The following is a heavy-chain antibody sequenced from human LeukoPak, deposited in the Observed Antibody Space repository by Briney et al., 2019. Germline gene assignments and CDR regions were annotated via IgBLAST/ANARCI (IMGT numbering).Heavy chain of an antibody. CDR3: ARPYCSSTSCYENWFDP. V-gene: IGHV1-2*02. Sequence: ASVKVSCKASGYTFTGYYMHWVRQAPGQGLEWMGWINPNSGGTNYAQKFQDRVTMTRDTSISTAYMELSRLRSDDTAVYYCARPYCSSTSCYENWFDPWGQGTLVTVSS. CDR2: INPNSGGT. J-gene: IGHJ5*02. CDR1: GYTFTGYY. D-gene: IGHD2-2*01.